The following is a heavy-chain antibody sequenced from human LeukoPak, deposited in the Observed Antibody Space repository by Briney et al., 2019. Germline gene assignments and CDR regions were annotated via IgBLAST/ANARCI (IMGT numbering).Heavy chain of an antibody. Sequence: GASVKVSCKASGYTFTSYGISWVRQAPGQGLEWMGWINPNSGGTNYAQKFQGRVTMTRDTSISTAYMELSRLRSDDTAVYYCPCNTAQANRQTRSLVTTVNLWFDPCSQATLVTASS. D-gene: IGHD4-11*01. J-gene: IGHJ5*02. CDR3: PCNTAQANRQTRSLVTTVNLWFDP. V-gene: IGHV1-2*02. CDR1: GYTFTSYG. CDR2: INPNSGGT.